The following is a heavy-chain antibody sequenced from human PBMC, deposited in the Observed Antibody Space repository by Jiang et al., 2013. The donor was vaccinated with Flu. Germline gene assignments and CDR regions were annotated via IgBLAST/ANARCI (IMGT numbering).Heavy chain of an antibody. CDR2: VDPEDGKP. D-gene: IGHD6-13*01. J-gene: IGHJ6*03. Sequence: SGAEVKKAGATVKISCKVSGYTFTDYNMHWVQQVPGKGLEWMGLVDPEDGKPVYAEKFQGRVTLTADTSTDTAYMELSSLRSEDTAVYYCATDEKVSDIEATGPYNYYYMAFWGK. V-gene: IGHV1-69-2*01. CDR3: ATDEKVSDIEATGPYNYYYMAF. CDR1: GYTFTDYN.